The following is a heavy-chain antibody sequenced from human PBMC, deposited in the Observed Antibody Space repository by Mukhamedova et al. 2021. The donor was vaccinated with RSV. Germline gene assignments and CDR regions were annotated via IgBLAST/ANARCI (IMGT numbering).Heavy chain of an antibody. CDR2: ISYDGSNK. CDR3: ARPTTVTRPGTRDQGGYFDL. V-gene: IGHV3-30*01. D-gene: IGHD4-17*01. Sequence: SYAMHWVRQAPGKGLEWVAVISYDGSNKYYADSVKGRFTISRDNSKNTLYLQMNSLRAEDTAVYYCARPTTVTRPGTRDQGGYFDL. CDR1: SYA. J-gene: IGHJ2*01.